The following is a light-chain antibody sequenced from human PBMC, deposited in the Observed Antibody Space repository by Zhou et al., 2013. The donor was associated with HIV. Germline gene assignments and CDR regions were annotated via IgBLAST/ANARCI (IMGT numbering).Light chain of an antibody. CDR1: QTISIY. CDR3: QQYESYST. J-gene: IGKJ2*01. Sequence: DIQMTQSPSSLSASVGDRVTITCRASQTISIYLNWYQQKPGKAPKLLIYAASNLQSGVPSRFSGSGSGTDFTLTISSLQPDDFATYYCQQYESYSTFGQGTKLEIK. V-gene: IGKV1-39*01. CDR2: AAS.